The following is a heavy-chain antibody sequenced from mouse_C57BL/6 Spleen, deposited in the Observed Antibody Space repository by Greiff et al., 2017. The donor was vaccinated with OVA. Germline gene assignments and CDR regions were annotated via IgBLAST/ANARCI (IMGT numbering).Heavy chain of an antibody. V-gene: IGHV1-82*01. CDR3: ARTDGYARDY. D-gene: IGHD2-3*01. Sequence: QVQLKESGPELVKPGASVKISCKASGYAFSSSWMNWVKQRPGKGLEWIGRIYPGDGDTNYNGTFKGKATLTADKSSSTAYMQLSSLTSEDSAVYFCARTDGYARDYWGRGTSVTVSS. CDR2: IYPGDGDT. J-gene: IGHJ4*01. CDR1: GYAFSSSW.